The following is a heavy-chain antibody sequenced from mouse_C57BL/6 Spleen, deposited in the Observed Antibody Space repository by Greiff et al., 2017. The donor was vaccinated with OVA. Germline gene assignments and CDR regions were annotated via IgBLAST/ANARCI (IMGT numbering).Heavy chain of an antibody. Sequence: VQVVESGPGLVQPSQSLSITCTVSGFSLTSYGVHWVRQSPGKGLEWLGVICSGGSTDYNAAFISRLSISKDNSKSQVFFKMNSLQADDTAIYYCARICDDLPYSLDYWGQGTTLTVSS. CDR3: ARICDDLPYSLDY. CDR1: GFSLTSYG. CDR2: ICSGGST. J-gene: IGHJ2*01. D-gene: IGHD5-1*01. V-gene: IGHV2-2*01.